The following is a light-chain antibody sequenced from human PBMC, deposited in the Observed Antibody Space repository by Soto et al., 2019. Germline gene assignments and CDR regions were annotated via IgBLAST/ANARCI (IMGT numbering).Light chain of an antibody. CDR1: QSVSSSY. CDR3: QQYGSSRT. V-gene: IGKV3-20*01. Sequence: EIVLTQSPGTLSLSPGERATLSCRASQSVSSSYLAWYQQKPGQAPRLLMYGASSRATGIPDRFSGSGSGTDFTLTISRLEPEDFAVYYCQQYGSSRTLGQGTKVDI. CDR2: GAS. J-gene: IGKJ1*01.